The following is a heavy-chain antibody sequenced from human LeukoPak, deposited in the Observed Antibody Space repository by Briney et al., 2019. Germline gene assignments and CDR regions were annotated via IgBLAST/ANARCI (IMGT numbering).Heavy chain of an antibody. V-gene: IGHV3-21*01. Sequence: GRPLRLSCAASGFTFSSYSMNWVRQAPGKGLEWVSSISSSSNYIYYADSMKGRFTISRDNAKNSLYLQMNSLRAEDTAVYFCARATGYDATFDYWGQGTLVTVSS. CDR3: ARATGYDATFDY. J-gene: IGHJ4*02. CDR2: ISSSSNYI. CDR1: GFTFSSYS. D-gene: IGHD6-13*01.